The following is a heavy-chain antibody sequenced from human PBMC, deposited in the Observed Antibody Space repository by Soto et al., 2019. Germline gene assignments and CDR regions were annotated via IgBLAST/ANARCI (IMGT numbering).Heavy chain of an antibody. J-gene: IGHJ6*03. D-gene: IGHD2-2*01. CDR3: AREAYCSSTSCPRGGYYYYYMDV. CDR2: IYYSGST. Sequence: PSETLSLTCTVSGGSISSYYWSWIRQPPGKGLEWIGYIYYSGSTNYNPSLKIRVTISVDTSTNQFSLKLSSVTAADTAVYYCAREAYCSSTSCPRGGYYYYYMDVWGKGTTVTVSS. V-gene: IGHV4-59*01. CDR1: GGSISSYY.